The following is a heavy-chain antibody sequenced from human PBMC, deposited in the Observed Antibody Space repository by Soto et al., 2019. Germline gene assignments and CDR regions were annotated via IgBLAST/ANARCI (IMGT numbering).Heavy chain of an antibody. CDR2: ISGSGGST. CDR3: AKDDRSVIGLAHYFDY. Sequence: PGGSLRLSCAASGLTFSGYGMSWVRQSPGKGLEWVSAISGSGGSTYYADSVKGRFTISRDNSKNTLYLQMNSLRAEDTAVYYCAKDDRSVIGLAHYFDYWGQGTLVTVSS. V-gene: IGHV3-23*01. J-gene: IGHJ4*02. CDR1: GLTFSGYG.